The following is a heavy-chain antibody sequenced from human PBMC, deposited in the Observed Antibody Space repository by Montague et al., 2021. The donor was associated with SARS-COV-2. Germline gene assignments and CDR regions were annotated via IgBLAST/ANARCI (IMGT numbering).Heavy chain of an antibody. CDR1: GFSRSTSGMC. J-gene: IGHJ6*02. D-gene: IGHD6-13*01. Sequence: ALVKPTQTLTLTCTFSGFSRSTSGMCVSWIRQPPGKALEWLARIDWDDDKYYNTSLKTRLTISKDTSKNQVVLTMTNMDPVDTATYYCARDYIAAAGIYYYYDGMDVWGQGTTVTVSS. CDR3: ARDYIAAAGIYYYYDGMDV. CDR2: IDWDDDK. V-gene: IGHV2-70*11.